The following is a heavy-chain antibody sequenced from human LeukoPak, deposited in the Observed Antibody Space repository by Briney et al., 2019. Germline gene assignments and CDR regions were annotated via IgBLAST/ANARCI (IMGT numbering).Heavy chain of an antibody. Sequence: GWSLRLSCAASGFTFSTYWMHWVRQAPGKGLVWVARINYDGTDTVYADSVKGRFIISRDNAKNTLYLQMNSLRADDTAVYYCARDGVSSVDFDYWGQGTLVTVSS. D-gene: IGHD3-16*01. CDR2: INYDGTDT. CDR3: ARDGVSSVDFDY. V-gene: IGHV3-74*01. CDR1: GFTFSTYW. J-gene: IGHJ4*02.